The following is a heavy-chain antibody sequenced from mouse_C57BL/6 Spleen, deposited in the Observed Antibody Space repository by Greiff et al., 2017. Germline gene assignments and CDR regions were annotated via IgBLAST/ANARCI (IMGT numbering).Heavy chain of an antibody. CDR2: IDPENGDT. CDR1: GFNIKDDY. Sequence: EVKVVESGAELVRPGASVKLSCTASGFNIKDDYMHWVKQRPEQGLEWIGWIDPENGDTEYASKFQGKATITADTSSNTAYLQLSSLTSEYTAVYYCTTLYGSSGYCAQGTTLTVSS. J-gene: IGHJ2*01. D-gene: IGHD1-1*01. V-gene: IGHV14-4*01. CDR3: TTLYGSSGY.